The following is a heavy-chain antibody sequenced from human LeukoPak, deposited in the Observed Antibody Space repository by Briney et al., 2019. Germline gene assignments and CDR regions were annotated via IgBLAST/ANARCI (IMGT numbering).Heavy chain of an antibody. D-gene: IGHD3-10*01. J-gene: IGHJ4*01. V-gene: IGHV3-53*01. CDR3: AGGVWFGELIIDF. CDR2: IYSGGST. Sequence: GGSLRLSCAASGFTVSSNYMSWVRQAPGKGLEWVSVIYSGGSTYYADSVKGRFTISRDNSKNTLYLQMNSLRAEDTAVYYCAGGVWFGELIIDFWGQGTLVTVSS. CDR1: GFTVSSNY.